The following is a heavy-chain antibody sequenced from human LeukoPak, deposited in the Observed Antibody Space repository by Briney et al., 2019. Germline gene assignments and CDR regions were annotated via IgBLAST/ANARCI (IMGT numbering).Heavy chain of an antibody. D-gene: IGHD2-21*02. CDR2: ISYDGSNK. CDR1: GFTFSSYA. Sequence: GGSLRLSCAASGFTFSSYAMHWVRQAPGKGLEWVAVISYDGSNKYYADSVKGRFTISRDNSKNTLYLQMNSLRAEDTAVYYCASGDPRSYAFDIWGQGTMVTVSS. V-gene: IGHV3-30-3*01. J-gene: IGHJ3*02. CDR3: ASGDPRSYAFDI.